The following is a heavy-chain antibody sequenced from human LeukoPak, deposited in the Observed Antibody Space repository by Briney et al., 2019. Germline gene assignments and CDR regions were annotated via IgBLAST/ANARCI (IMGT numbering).Heavy chain of an antibody. CDR2: ISSSGSTI. CDR3: ARSSDCSGTSCYGRDGMDV. Sequence: GGSLRLSCAASGFTFSDYYMSWIRQAPGKGLEWVSYISSSGSTIYYADSVKGRFTISRDNAKNSLYLQMNGLRAEDTAVYYCARSSDCSGTSCYGRDGMDVWGQGTTVTVSS. V-gene: IGHV3-11*01. D-gene: IGHD2-2*01. J-gene: IGHJ6*02. CDR1: GFTFSDYY.